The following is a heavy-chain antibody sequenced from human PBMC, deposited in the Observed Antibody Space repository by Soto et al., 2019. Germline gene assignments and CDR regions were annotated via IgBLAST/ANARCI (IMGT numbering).Heavy chain of an antibody. CDR2: IWYDGSNK. V-gene: IGHV3-33*01. J-gene: IGHJ6*02. D-gene: IGHD5-18*01. CDR3: ARDGDTAMVLSGMDV. Sequence: QVQLVESGGGVVQPGRSLRLSCAAYGFTFSSYGMHWVRQAPGKGQEWVAVIWYDGSNKYYADSVKGRFTISRDNSKNTLYLQMNSLRAEDTAVYYCARDGDTAMVLSGMDVWGQGTTVTVSS. CDR1: GFTFSSYG.